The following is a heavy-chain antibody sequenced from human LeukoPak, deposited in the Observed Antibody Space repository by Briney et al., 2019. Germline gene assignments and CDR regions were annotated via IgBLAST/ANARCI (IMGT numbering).Heavy chain of an antibody. D-gene: IGHD3-22*01. CDR1: GYTFTGYY. CDR2: INPNSGGT. V-gene: IGHV1-2*02. J-gene: IGHJ4*02. Sequence: ASVKVSCTASGYTFTGYYMHWVRQAPGQGLEWMGWINPNSGGTNYAQKFQGRVTMTRDTSISTAYMELSRLRSDDTAVYYCARAYYYDSSGYRRFDYWGQGTLVTVSS. CDR3: ARAYYYDSSGYRRFDY.